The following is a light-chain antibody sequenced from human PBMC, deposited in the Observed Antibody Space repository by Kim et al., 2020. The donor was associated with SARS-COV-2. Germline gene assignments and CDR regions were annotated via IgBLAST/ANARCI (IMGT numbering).Light chain of an antibody. CDR3: QQYNSYCT. J-gene: IGKJ1*01. CDR1: QSISSW. Sequence: DIQMTQSPSTLSASVGDRVTITCRASQSISSWLAWYQQKPGKAPKLLIYDASSLESGVPSRFSGSGSGTEFTLTISSLQPDDFATYYCQQYNSYCTFGQGTKVYIK. V-gene: IGKV1-5*01. CDR2: DAS.